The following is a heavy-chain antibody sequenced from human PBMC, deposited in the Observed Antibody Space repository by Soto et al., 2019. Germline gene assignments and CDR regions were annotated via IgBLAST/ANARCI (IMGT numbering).Heavy chain of an antibody. D-gene: IGHD2-8*01. CDR1: GFTFSSYG. V-gene: IGHV3-33*01. CDR3: AREGFCTNGVCSDAFDI. Sequence: VQLVESGGGVVQPGRSLRLSCAASGFTFSSYGMHWVRQAPGKGLEWVAVIWYDGSNKYYADSVKGRFTISRDNSKNTLYLQMNSLRAEDTAVYYCAREGFCTNGVCSDAFDIWGQGTMVTVSS. J-gene: IGHJ3*02. CDR2: IWYDGSNK.